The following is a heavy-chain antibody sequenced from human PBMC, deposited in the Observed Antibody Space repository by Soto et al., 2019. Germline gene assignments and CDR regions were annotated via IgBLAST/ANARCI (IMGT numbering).Heavy chain of an antibody. CDR1: GYTFTSYY. J-gene: IGHJ4*02. Sequence: GASVKVSCKASGYTFTSYYMHWVRQAPGQGLEWMGIINPSGGSTSYAQKFQGRVTITRDTSASTAYMELSSLRSEDTAVYYCARDIGGLDYWGQGTLVTVSS. CDR2: INPSGGST. V-gene: IGHV1-46*01. D-gene: IGHD2-15*01. CDR3: ARDIGGLDY.